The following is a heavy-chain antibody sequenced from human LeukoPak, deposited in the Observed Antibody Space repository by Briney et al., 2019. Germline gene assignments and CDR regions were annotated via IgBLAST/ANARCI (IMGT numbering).Heavy chain of an antibody. D-gene: IGHD6-6*01. CDR3: ARDEIAGIAARTPFRH. V-gene: IGHV4-61*01. CDR1: GGSVSSGSYS. Sequence: ASETLSLTCTVSGGSVSSGSYSWSWIRQPPGKGLEWIGYIYYSGSTNYNPSLKSRVTISVDTSKNQFSLKLSSVTAADTAVYYCARDEIAGIAARTPFRHWGQGTLVTVSS. J-gene: IGHJ4*02. CDR2: IYYSGST.